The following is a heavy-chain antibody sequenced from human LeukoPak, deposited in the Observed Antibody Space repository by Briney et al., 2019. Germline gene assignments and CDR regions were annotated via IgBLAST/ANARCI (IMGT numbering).Heavy chain of an antibody. Sequence: GSLRLSCAASGFTFNSYSMNWGRQAPGKGLEYVSSISSSSSYIYYADSVKGRFTISRDNAKNSPYLQMNSLRAEDTAVYYCARVSSKGVDYWGQGSLVTVSS. J-gene: IGHJ4*02. V-gene: IGHV3-21*01. CDR2: ISSSSSYI. D-gene: IGHD3-16*01. CDR3: ARVSSKGVDY. CDR1: GFTFNSYS.